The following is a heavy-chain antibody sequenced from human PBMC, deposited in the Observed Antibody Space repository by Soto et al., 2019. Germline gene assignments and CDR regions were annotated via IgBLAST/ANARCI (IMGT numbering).Heavy chain of an antibody. V-gene: IGHV3-43D*04. J-gene: IGHJ4*02. Sequence: EVQLEESGGVVVQPGGSLRLSCAASGFTFDEYAMHWVRQPPGKGLEWVSLISWDGSNRYYADSVQGRFTISRDNSKYSLYLEMNSLRPEDTALYYCAKDISRGPTKNYDFWSGPDYWGQGTLVTVSS. CDR2: ISWDGSNR. D-gene: IGHD3-3*01. CDR3: AKDISRGPTKNYDFWSGPDY. CDR1: GFTFDEYA.